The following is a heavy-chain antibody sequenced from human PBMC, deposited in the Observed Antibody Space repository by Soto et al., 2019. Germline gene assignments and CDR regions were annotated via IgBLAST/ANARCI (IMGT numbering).Heavy chain of an antibody. D-gene: IGHD2-15*01. CDR1: GYTFTSYY. Sequence: ASVKVSCKASGYTFTSYYMHWVRQAPGQGREWMGIINPSGGSTSYAQKFQGRVTMTRDTSTSTVYMELSSLRSEDTAVYYCARDPGLRSYYYGMDVWGQGTTVTVSS. CDR2: INPSGGST. V-gene: IGHV1-46*01. CDR3: ARDPGLRSYYYGMDV. J-gene: IGHJ6*02.